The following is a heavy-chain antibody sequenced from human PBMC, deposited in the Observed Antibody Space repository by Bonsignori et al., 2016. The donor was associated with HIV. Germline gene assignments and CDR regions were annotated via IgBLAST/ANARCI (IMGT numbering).Heavy chain of an antibody. CDR3: ARDRGLSITMVRGVLGY. CDR2: ISSSSSYI. V-gene: IGHV3-21*01. J-gene: IGHJ4*02. D-gene: IGHD3-10*01. Sequence: VRQAPGKGLEWVSSISSSSSYIYYADSVKGRFTISRDNAKNSLYLQMNSLRAEDTAVYYCARDRGLSITMVRGVLGYWGQGTLVTVSS.